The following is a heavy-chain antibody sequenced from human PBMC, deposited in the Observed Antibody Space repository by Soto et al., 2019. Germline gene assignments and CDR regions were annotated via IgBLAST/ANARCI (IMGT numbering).Heavy chain of an antibody. CDR1: GGTFSSYT. J-gene: IGHJ5*02. D-gene: IGHD3-9*01. CDR2: LIPILGIA. V-gene: IGHV1-69*08. Sequence: QVQLVQSGAEVKKPGSSVKVSCKASGGTFSSYTISWVRQAPGQRLEWLGRLIPILGIANYAQKFQGRVTITADKSTSTAYMERRSLRSEDTAVNYCAIDARSSFDGVEPWGQGTLVTVSS. CDR3: AIDARSSFDGVEP.